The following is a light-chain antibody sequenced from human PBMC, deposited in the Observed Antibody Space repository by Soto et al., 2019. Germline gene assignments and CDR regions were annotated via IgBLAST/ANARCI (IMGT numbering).Light chain of an antibody. CDR1: QGISDY. Sequence: DIQMTQSPSSLSASVGDRVTITCRASQGISDYLVWYQQKPGKVPILLIYAASTLQSGGPSRFRGSGSGTDFTLTISSLQPEDVATYYCQKYSSDQWTVGQGTKVEIK. V-gene: IGKV1-27*01. J-gene: IGKJ1*01. CDR3: QKYSSDQWT. CDR2: AAS.